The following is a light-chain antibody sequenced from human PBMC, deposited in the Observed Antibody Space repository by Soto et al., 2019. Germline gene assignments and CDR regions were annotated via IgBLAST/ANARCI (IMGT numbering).Light chain of an antibody. CDR2: DVS. J-gene: IGLJ2*01. CDR1: RSDIGAYNY. Sequence: QAVVTQPASVSGSPGQWITISCTGTRSDIGAYNYVSWYQQRPGKAPKLIIFDVSSRPSGVSSRFSGSKSGNTASLTISGLQAEDEADFYCSSYTTTSTLLFGGGTKLTVL. CDR3: SSYTTTSTLL. V-gene: IGLV2-14*01.